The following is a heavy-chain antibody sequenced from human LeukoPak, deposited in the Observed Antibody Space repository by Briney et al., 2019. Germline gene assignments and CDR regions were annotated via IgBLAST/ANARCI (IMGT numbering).Heavy chain of an antibody. CDR2: ISGSGGST. V-gene: IGHV3-23*01. Sequence: GGSLRLSCAASGFTFSSYAMSWVRQAPGKGLEWVSAISGSGGSTYYADSVKGRFTISRDNSKNTLYLRMNSLRAEDTAVYYCANSVSYYYDSSGSALWYWGQGTLVTVSS. CDR3: ANSVSYYYDSSGSALWY. J-gene: IGHJ4*02. CDR1: GFTFSSYA. D-gene: IGHD3-22*01.